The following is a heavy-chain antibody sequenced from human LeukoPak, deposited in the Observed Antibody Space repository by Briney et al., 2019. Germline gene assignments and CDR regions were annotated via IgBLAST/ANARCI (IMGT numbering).Heavy chain of an antibody. V-gene: IGHV3-30*03. Sequence: PGRSLRLSCAASGFTFSSYGMHWVRQAPGKGLEWVAVISYDGSNKYYADSVKGRFTISRDNSKNTLYLQMNSLRAEDTAVYYCAREGRLVDIVATDLFWDYWGQGTLVTVSS. CDR1: GFTFSSYG. D-gene: IGHD5-12*01. CDR2: ISYDGSNK. CDR3: AREGRLVDIVATDLFWDY. J-gene: IGHJ4*02.